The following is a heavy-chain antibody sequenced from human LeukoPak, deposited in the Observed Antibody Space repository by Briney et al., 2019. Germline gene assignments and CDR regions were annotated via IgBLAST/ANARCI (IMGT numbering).Heavy chain of an antibody. CDR2: ISWNSGSI. V-gene: IGHV3-9*01. CDR1: GFTFDDYA. J-gene: IGHJ4*02. D-gene: IGHD3-16*02. CDR3: AKGVMITFGGVIAPFDY. Sequence: PGRSLRLSCAASGFTFDDYAMHWVRQAPGKGLEWVSGISWNSGSIGYADSVKGRFTISRDNSKNTLYLQMNSLRAEDTAVYYCAKGVMITFGGVIAPFDYWGQGTLVTVSS.